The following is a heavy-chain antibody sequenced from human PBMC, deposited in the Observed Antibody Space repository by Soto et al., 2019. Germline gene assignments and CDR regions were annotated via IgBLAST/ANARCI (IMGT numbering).Heavy chain of an antibody. Sequence: QVQIQQWGGGLLKPSETLSLSCTVYGGSFSNYAWSWIRQPPGRGLEWIGEIYHNGKSDYNPSLKSRVTIAVDTSKNPFALKLSSVIAADTAVYFCARGGYWRFDYWGQGALVTVSS. CDR2: IYHNGKS. D-gene: IGHD3-22*01. V-gene: IGHV4-34*01. J-gene: IGHJ4*02. CDR3: ARGGYWRFDY. CDR1: GGSFSNYA.